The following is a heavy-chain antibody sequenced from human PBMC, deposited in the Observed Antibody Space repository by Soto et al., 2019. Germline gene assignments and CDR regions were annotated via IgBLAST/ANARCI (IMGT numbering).Heavy chain of an antibody. V-gene: IGHV4-59*08. D-gene: IGHD5-18*01. CDR2: IYYSGST. Sequence: SETSLTCTVSGGSISSYYWSWIRQPPGKGLEWIGYIYYSGSTNYNPSLKSRVTISVDTSKNQFSLKLSSVTAADTAVYYCARHPGRYSYGYYFDYWGQGTLVTVSS. CDR1: GGSISSYY. CDR3: ARHPGRYSYGYYFDY. J-gene: IGHJ4*02.